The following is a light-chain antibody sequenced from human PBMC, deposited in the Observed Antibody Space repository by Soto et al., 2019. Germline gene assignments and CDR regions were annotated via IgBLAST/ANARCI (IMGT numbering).Light chain of an antibody. CDR1: ISDVGGYNT. CDR2: DVS. CDR3: CSYTTSISYV. J-gene: IGLJ1*01. Sequence: HSVLTQPASVSGSPGQSITISCTGTISDVGGYNTVSWYQQHPGKVPKLMIHDVSDRPSWVSDRFSGSKSGNTASLTISGLQAEDEADYYCCSYTTSISYVFGSGTKVTVL. V-gene: IGLV2-14*01.